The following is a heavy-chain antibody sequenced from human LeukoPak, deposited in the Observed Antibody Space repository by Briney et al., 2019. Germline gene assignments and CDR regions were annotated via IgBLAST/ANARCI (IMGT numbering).Heavy chain of an antibody. CDR2: ISTTSSYI. Sequence: GGSLRLSCAPSGFTFSSYSMHWVRQAPGKGLEWVSSISTTSSYIHYADSVKGRFTISRDNAKNSLYLQMNSLRAEDTAVYYCARALAMDDAFDIWGQGTMVTVSS. D-gene: IGHD5-18*01. V-gene: IGHV3-21*01. CDR3: ARALAMDDAFDI. CDR1: GFTFSSYS. J-gene: IGHJ3*02.